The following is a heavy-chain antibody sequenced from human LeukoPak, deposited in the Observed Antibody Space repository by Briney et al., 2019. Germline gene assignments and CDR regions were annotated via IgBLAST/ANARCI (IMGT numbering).Heavy chain of an antibody. CDR3: ARGTTVLRVFDY. J-gene: IGHJ4*02. D-gene: IGHD4-23*01. CDR1: GGSFSGYY. CDR2: IYYSGST. Sequence: SETLSLTCAVYGGSFSGYYWSWIRQPPGKGLEWIGYIYYSGSTNYNPSLKSRVTISVDTSKNQFSLKLSSVTAADTAVYYCARGTTVLRVFDYWGQGTLVTVSS. V-gene: IGHV4-59*12.